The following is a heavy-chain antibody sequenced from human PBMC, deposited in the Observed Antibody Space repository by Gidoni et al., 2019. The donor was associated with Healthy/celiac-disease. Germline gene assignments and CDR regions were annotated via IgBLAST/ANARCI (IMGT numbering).Heavy chain of an antibody. D-gene: IGHD3-3*01. Sequence: QVQLAESGGGVVQPGRSLRLSCAASGFPFSSYAMHWVRQAPGKGLEWVAVISYDGSNKYYADSVKGRFTISRDNPKNTLYLQMNSLRAEDTAVYYCAREGIFDFWSGYYYYFDYWGQGTLVTVSS. CDR2: ISYDGSNK. CDR1: GFPFSSYA. J-gene: IGHJ4*02. CDR3: AREGIFDFWSGYYYYFDY. V-gene: IGHV3-30*01.